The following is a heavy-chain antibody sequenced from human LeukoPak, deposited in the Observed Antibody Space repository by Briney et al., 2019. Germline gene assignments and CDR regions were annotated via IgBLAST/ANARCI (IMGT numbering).Heavy chain of an antibody. V-gene: IGHV4-61*02. CDR2: IYTSGST. D-gene: IGHD1-26*01. CDR3: ARFGSGSYYGAFDI. Sequence: KPSETLSLTCTVSGGSISSSTYYWSWIRQPAGKGLEWIGRIYTSGSTNYNPSLKSRVTMSVDTSKNQFSLKLSSVTAADTAVYYCARFGSGSYYGAFDIWGQGTMVTVSS. CDR1: GGSISSSTYY. J-gene: IGHJ3*02.